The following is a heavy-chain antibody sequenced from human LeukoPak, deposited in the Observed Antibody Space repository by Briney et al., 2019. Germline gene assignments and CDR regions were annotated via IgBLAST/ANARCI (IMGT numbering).Heavy chain of an antibody. J-gene: IGHJ1*01. CDR3: ARDRGYYDSSGYYHAEYFQH. Sequence: SETLSLTCTVSGVSISSYYWSWIRQPPGKGLEWIGYIYYSGSTNYNPSLKSRVTISVDTSKNQFSLKLSSVTAADTAVYYCARDRGYYDSSGYYHAEYFQHWGQGTLVTVSS. CDR1: GVSISSYY. CDR2: IYYSGST. D-gene: IGHD3-22*01. V-gene: IGHV4-59*01.